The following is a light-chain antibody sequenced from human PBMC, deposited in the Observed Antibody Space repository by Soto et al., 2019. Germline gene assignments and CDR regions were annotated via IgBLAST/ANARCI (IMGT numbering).Light chain of an antibody. Sequence: QSVLTQPPSVSAAPGQKVTIPCSGGSSNIGINIVSWYQQLPGTAPKLLIYEDNKRPSGIPDRFYGSKSGTSATLGITALQTGDEADYYCSSWDTSLNSGVFGGGSKLTVL. J-gene: IGLJ2*01. V-gene: IGLV1-51*02. CDR3: SSWDTSLNSGV. CDR2: EDN. CDR1: SSNIGINI.